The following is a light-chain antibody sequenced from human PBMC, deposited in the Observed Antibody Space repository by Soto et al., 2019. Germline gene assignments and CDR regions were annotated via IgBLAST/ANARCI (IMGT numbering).Light chain of an antibody. J-gene: IGKJ5*01. Sequence: EILMTPSPPTLSVSPVERATLSCRTSQSLRSDLAWYQQTPGQAPRLLIYGASTRATDVPARFSGSGSGTEFTLTIGSLQSEDSAVYYCQQYDNWPPTFGQGTRLE. CDR2: GAS. CDR3: QQYDNWPPT. V-gene: IGKV3-15*01. CDR1: QSLRSD.